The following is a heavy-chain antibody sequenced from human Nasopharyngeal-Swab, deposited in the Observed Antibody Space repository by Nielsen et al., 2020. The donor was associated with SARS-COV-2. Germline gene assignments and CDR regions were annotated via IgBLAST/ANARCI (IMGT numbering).Heavy chain of an antibody. CDR2: ISGSGDNR. V-gene: IGHV3-23*01. Sequence: GESLKISCAASGFTFSSYAMSWVRQVPGKGLEWVSGISGSGDNRYYADSVKGRFTISRDNSKNTVNLQMNSLRAEDTAIYYCAKDRDSGDDSDDYYHYYGMDVWGQGTTVTVPS. J-gene: IGHJ6*02. CDR3: AKDRDSGDDSDDYYHYYGMDV. D-gene: IGHD5-12*01. CDR1: GFTFSSYA.